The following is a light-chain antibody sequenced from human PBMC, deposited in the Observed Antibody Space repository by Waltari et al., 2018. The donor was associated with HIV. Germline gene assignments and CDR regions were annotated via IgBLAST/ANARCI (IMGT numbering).Light chain of an antibody. CDR3: QSFDSGLTAVV. Sequence: QSVLTQPPSVSGAPGQRVSISCTGSSSNLGAGFDAQWYQQLPGAAPRLLIYDNNIRPPGVPGRFSGSRSGTSASLAITGLQADDEADYYCQSFDSGLTAVVFGGGTKLTVL. CDR1: SSNLGAGFD. J-gene: IGLJ2*01. CDR2: DNN. V-gene: IGLV1-40*01.